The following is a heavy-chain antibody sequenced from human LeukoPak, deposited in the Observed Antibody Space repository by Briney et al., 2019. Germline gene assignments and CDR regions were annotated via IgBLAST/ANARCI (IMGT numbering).Heavy chain of an antibody. CDR2: IYYSGST. V-gene: IGHV4-39*01. CDR3: ARLRAWAFDI. Sequence: SETLSLTCTVSGGSISSSSYYWGWIRQPPGKGLEWIGSIYYSGSTYYNPSLKSRVTISVDTSKNQFSLKLSSVTAADTAVYYCARLRAWAFDIWGQGTMVTVSS. J-gene: IGHJ3*02. CDR1: GGSISSSSYY.